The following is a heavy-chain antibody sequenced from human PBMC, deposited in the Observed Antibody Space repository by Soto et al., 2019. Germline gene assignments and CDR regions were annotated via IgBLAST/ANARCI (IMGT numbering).Heavy chain of an antibody. J-gene: IGHJ6*02. CDR1: GGSLTGYY. V-gene: IGHV4-34*01. Sequence: QVQLQQWGAGLLKPSETLSLSCAVYGGSLTGYYWTWIRQPPGKGLEWIGEINHSGITNYNPSLKSRVTISLDTAQSQFSLKLRSVTAADTAVYFCAREEVAQWFTKGFYVMDVLGQGTTGSGSS. CDR3: AREEVAQWFTKGFYVMDV. CDR2: INHSGIT. D-gene: IGHD2-8*01.